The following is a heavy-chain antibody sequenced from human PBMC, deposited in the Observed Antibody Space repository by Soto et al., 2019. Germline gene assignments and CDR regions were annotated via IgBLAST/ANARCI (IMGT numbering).Heavy chain of an antibody. CDR2: IYYSGST. Sequence: SETLSLTCTVSGGSISSYYWSWIRQPPGKGLEWIGYIYYSGSTNYNPSLKSRVTISVDTSKNQFSLKLSSVTAADTAVYYCARCYGGNSYYFDYWGQGTLVTVSS. V-gene: IGHV4-59*01. D-gene: IGHD4-17*01. J-gene: IGHJ4*02. CDR1: GGSISSYY. CDR3: ARCYGGNSYYFDY.